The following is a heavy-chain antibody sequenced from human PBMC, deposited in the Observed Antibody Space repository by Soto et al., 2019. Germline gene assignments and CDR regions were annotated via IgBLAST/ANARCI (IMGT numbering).Heavy chain of an antibody. CDR3: ARVLPQMIRSIPSCFDP. D-gene: IGHD2-21*01. Sequence: ASVKVSCKASCYTFTSYGISWVRQAPGQGLEWMGWISAYNGNTNYAQKLQGRVTMTTDTSTSTAYMELRSLRSDDTAVYYCARVLPQMIRSIPSCFDPWCQRPLGT. V-gene: IGHV1-18*01. J-gene: IGHJ5*02. CDR1: CYTFTSYG. CDR2: ISAYNGNT.